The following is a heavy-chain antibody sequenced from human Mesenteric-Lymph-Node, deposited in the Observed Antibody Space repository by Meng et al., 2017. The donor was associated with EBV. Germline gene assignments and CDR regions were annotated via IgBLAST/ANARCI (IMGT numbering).Heavy chain of an antibody. Sequence: QVQLQQSGPGLVTRSRTLSLTWSISGDSVSSSSAAWTWIRQSPSRGLEWLGRTYYRSKWYNDYAVFVKSRITINPDTSKNQFSLQLNSVTPEDTAVYYCARGATSVFDLWGRGTLVTVAS. J-gene: IGHJ2*01. CDR1: GDSVSSSSAA. CDR2: TYYRSKWYN. CDR3: ARGATSVFDL. V-gene: IGHV6-1*02.